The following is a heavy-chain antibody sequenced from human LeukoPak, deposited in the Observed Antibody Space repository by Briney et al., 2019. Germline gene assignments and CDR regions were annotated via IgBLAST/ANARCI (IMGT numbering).Heavy chain of an antibody. Sequence: PGGSLRLSCAASGFTFSSYEMNWVRQAPGKGLEWVSYISSSGSTIYYADSGKGRFTISRDNAKNSLYLQMNSLRAEDTAVYYCARDPPPDYGDYFDYWGQGTLVTVSS. D-gene: IGHD4-17*01. J-gene: IGHJ4*02. CDR3: ARDPPPDYGDYFDY. CDR2: ISSSGSTI. V-gene: IGHV3-48*03. CDR1: GFTFSSYE.